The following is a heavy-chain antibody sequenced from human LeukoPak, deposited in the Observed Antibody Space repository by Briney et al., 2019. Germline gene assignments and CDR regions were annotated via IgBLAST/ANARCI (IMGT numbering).Heavy chain of an antibody. Sequence: GGSLRLSCAASGFTFTSYAMSWVRQAPGKGLEWVSAISGSGGSTYYSDPVKGRFTISRDNSKNTLYLQMNSLRAEDTAVYYCAKCRGSYYALDYWGQGTLVTVSS. J-gene: IGHJ4*02. CDR2: ISGSGGST. CDR3: AKCRGSYYALDY. D-gene: IGHD1-26*01. CDR1: GFTFTSYA. V-gene: IGHV3-23*01.